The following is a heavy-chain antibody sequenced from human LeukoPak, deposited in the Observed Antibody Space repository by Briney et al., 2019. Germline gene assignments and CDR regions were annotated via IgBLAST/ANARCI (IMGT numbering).Heavy chain of an antibody. CDR1: GFTFSTYT. D-gene: IGHD4/OR15-4a*01. CDR3: ARDEVYGEQYYFDY. V-gene: IGHV3-21*01. Sequence: GGSLRLSCAASGFTFSTYTMNWVRHAPGKGLEWVASISSSSTYVYYADSVKGRFTISRDNAKNSLYLQMNSLRAEDTAVYYCARDEVYGEQYYFDYWGQGTLVTVSS. CDR2: ISSSSTYV. J-gene: IGHJ4*02.